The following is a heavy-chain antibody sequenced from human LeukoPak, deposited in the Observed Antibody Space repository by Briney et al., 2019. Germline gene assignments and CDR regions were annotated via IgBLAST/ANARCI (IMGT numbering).Heavy chain of an antibody. CDR2: ISIDGGRT. J-gene: IGHJ4*02. CDR1: GFTFSSYA. D-gene: IGHD6-13*01. CDR3: ARTLAAAEDY. V-gene: IGHV3-23*01. Sequence: GGTLRLSCAASGFTFSSYAMSWVRQAPGKGPEWVSTISIDGGRTYYADSVKGRFTVSRDTSKNTLYLQMNSLRAEDTAVYYCARTLAAAEDYWGQGTLVTVSS.